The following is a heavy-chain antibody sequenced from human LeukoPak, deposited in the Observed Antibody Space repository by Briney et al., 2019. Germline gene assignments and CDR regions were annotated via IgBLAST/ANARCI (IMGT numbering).Heavy chain of an antibody. J-gene: IGHJ4*02. CDR2: MNPNSGNT. Sequence: GASVTVSFKSSVYTFTSYDINWVRQATGQGREWMGWMNPNSGNTGYAQKFQGRVTITRNTSISTAYMELSSLRSEDTAVYYCARGEWFLDWGQGTLVTVSS. D-gene: IGHD3-10*01. V-gene: IGHV1-8*03. CDR1: VYTFTSYD. CDR3: ARGEWFLD.